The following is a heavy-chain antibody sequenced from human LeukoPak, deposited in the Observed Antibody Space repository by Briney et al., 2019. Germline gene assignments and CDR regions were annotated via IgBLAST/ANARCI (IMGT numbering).Heavy chain of an antibody. CDR2: INPNSGGT. D-gene: IGHD3-10*01. Sequence: ASVKVSCKASGYTFTGYYMHWVRQGPGEGVEWMGWINPNSGGTNYAQKFQGRVTMTRDTSISTAYMELSRLRSDDTAVYYCARGRVVVRGVPKPCGMDVWGQGTTVTVSS. V-gene: IGHV1-2*02. CDR1: GYTFTGYY. CDR3: ARGRVVVRGVPKPCGMDV. J-gene: IGHJ6*02.